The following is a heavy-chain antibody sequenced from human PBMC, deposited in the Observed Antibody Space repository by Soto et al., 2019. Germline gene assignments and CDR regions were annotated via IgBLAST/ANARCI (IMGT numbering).Heavy chain of an antibody. V-gene: IGHV5-10-1*01. Sequence: GESLKISCKGSGYSFTSYWISWVRQMPGKGLEWMGRIDPSDSYTNYSPSFQGHVTISADKSISTAYLQWSSLKASDTAMYYCARGDSSSWRNYYYGMDVWGQGTTVTVSS. CDR3: ARGDSSSWRNYYYGMDV. D-gene: IGHD6-13*01. J-gene: IGHJ6*02. CDR2: IDPSDSYT. CDR1: GYSFTSYW.